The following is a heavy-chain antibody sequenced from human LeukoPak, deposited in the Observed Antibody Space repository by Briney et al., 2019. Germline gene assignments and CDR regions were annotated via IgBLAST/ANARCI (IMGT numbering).Heavy chain of an antibody. CDR1: GFTFSSCG. V-gene: IGHV3-30*18. CDR2: ISYDGSNK. J-gene: IGHJ4*02. D-gene: IGHD5-18*01. CDR3: AKGPEDTALVTIDY. Sequence: PGGSLRLSCAGSGFTFSSCGMHWVRQAPGKGLEWVAVISYDGSNKYYADSVKGRFTISRDNSKNRLYLEMNSLRAEDTAVYYCAKGPEDTALVTIDYWGQGTLVTVSS.